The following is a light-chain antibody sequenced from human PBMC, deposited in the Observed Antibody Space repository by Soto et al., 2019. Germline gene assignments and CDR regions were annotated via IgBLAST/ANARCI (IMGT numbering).Light chain of an antibody. CDR1: SSNIEVNY. Sequence: QSVLTQPPSASGTPGQRVTISCSGASSNIEVNYVYWYQKLPGTAPRLLIYRNNQRPSGVPDRFSGSKSGTSASLAISALRSEDEAAYYCTVWDDSLRGRLFGGGTKLTVL. CDR2: RNN. J-gene: IGLJ2*01. CDR3: TVWDDSLRGRL. V-gene: IGLV1-47*01.